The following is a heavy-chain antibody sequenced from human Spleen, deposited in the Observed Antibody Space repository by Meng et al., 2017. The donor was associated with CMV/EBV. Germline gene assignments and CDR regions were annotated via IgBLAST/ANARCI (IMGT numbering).Heavy chain of an antibody. Sequence: GSLRLSCTVSGGSVRSGSYYWSWIRQPPGKGLECIGYVYYSGSTNYNPSLNSRVTISVDTPKNQFSLRLSSVTAADTAVYYCARDFLYYGLDVWGQGTTVTVSS. CDR2: VYYSGST. CDR1: GGSVRSGSYY. J-gene: IGHJ6*02. V-gene: IGHV4-61*01. CDR3: ARDFLYYGLDV.